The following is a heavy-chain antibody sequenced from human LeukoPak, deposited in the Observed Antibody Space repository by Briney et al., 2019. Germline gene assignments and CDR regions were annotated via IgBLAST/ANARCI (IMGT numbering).Heavy chain of an antibody. D-gene: IGHD2-2*01. J-gene: IGHJ4*02. CDR1: GGSISNYY. CDR2: VYYTGTI. CDR3: AKEIEGLGVPARRWFDN. V-gene: IGHV4-59*01. Sequence: SETLSLTCTVSGGSISNYYWSWIRQPPGERMEGIGYVYYTGTINYNPSLKSRVTISVDTSKNQFSLKLSSVTAADTAMYYCAKEIEGLGVPARRWFDNWGQGTLVTVSS.